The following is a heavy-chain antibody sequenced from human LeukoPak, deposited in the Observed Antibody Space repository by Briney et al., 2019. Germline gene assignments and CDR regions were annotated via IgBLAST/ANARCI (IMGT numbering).Heavy chain of an antibody. CDR2: ISKSGDST. J-gene: IGHJ5*02. CDR3: AKGSGINHYHWIDP. Sequence: QPGGSLRLSCSASGFTFSSYAMSWVRQAPGKGLEWVSGISKSGDSTYYTDSVKGRFTISRDYSNNTLCLQMNSLTVEDTALYYCAKGSGINHYHWIDPWGQGTLVTVSS. D-gene: IGHD1-14*01. CDR1: GFTFSSYA. V-gene: IGHV3-23*01.